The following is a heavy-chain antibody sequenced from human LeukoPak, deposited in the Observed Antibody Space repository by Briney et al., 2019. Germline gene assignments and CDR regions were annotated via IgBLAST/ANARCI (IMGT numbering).Heavy chain of an antibody. D-gene: IGHD2-2*01. Sequence: GGSLRLSCAASGFIFSNYAMHWVRQAPGKGLEWVAVIFYDGTIQYYADSAKGRFTIYRDNSKNTLYLQMNSLRAEDTAVYYCAKDRPAPGRYCSSTTCFPFDPWGQGPLVTVSS. CDR3: AKDRPAPGRYCSSTTCFPFDP. CDR2: IFYDGTIQ. J-gene: IGHJ5*02. CDR1: GFIFSNYA. V-gene: IGHV3-30*04.